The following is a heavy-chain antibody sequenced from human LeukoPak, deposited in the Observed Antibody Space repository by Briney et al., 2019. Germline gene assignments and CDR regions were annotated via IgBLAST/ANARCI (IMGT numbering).Heavy chain of an antibody. J-gene: IGHJ4*02. CDR1: GGTFSSYA. Sequence: ASVKVSCKASGGTFSSYAISWVRQAPGQGLEWMGGIIPIFGTANYAQKFQGRVTITADKSTSTAYMELSSLRSEDTAVYYCARMSRDGYNSLDYWGQGTLVTVSS. CDR3: ARMSRDGYNSLDY. V-gene: IGHV1-69*06. CDR2: IIPIFGTA. D-gene: IGHD5-24*01.